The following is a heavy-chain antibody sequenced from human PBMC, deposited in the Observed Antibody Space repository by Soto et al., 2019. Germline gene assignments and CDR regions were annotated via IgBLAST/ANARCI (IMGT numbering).Heavy chain of an antibody. CDR1: RYTFTSCG. J-gene: IGHJ4*02. CDR2: INAANGDT. CDR3: AREVPSTVTSYFDS. D-gene: IGHD4-17*01. Sequence: ASVKASCKASRYTFTSCGIHWVRQAPGQRLEWMGWINAANGDTKYSPKFQGRVTITRDTSASTAYMELSSLRSEDTAVYFCAREVPSTVTSYFDSWGQGTLVTVSS. V-gene: IGHV1-3*01.